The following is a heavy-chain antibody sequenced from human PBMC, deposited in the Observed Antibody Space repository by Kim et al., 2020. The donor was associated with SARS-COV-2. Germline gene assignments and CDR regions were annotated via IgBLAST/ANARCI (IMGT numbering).Heavy chain of an antibody. CDR3: ATAGISGTSASYY. Sequence: GGSLRLSCAASGFTVSNNYMSWVRQAPGKGLEWVSGIYSGGDSTYYADSVKGRFTISRDNSKNTLYLQMNSLRAEDTAVYYCATAGISGTSASYYWGRGALFSVS. V-gene: IGHV3-53*01. D-gene: IGHD1-20*01. J-gene: IGHJ4*02. CDR2: IYSGGDST. CDR1: GFTVSNNY.